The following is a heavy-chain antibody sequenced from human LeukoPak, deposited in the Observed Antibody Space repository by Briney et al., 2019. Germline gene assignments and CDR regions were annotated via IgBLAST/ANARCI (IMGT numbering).Heavy chain of an antibody. CDR2: INHSGSA. CDR3: ARAEGSGTHFDY. Sequence: KASETLSLTCAVSGGSFSGYYWTWIRQPPGKGLEWIGEINHSGSANYNPSLMSRVTISLDTSKNHFSLNLSSVAAADTAVYYCARAEGSGTHFDYWGQGTLVTVSS. J-gene: IGHJ4*02. CDR1: GGSFSGYY. V-gene: IGHV4-34*01. D-gene: IGHD1-14*01.